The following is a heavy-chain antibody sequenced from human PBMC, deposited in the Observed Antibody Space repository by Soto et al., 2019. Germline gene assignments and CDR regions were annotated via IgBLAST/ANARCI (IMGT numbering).Heavy chain of an antibody. D-gene: IGHD3-3*01. CDR2: IYYSGRT. Sequence: QVQLQEAGPGLVKPSQTLSLTCTVSGGSISSGGYYWSWIRQHPGQGLEWLGYIYYSGRTYYNPSIKSQVTISVDTSKNQFSVKLSPLTAADTAVYYCARGRSMDTIFGVVEAPPDCWGQVTLFIVSS. J-gene: IGHJ4*02. CDR1: GGSISSGGYY. CDR3: ARGRSMDTIFGVVEAPPDC. V-gene: IGHV4-31*01.